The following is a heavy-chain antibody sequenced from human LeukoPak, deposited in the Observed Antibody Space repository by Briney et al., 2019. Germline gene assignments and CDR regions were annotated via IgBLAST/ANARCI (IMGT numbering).Heavy chain of an antibody. CDR3: ARQSSSYYYYYYMDV. J-gene: IGHJ6*03. CDR2: INHSGST. D-gene: IGHD6-6*01. CDR1: GGSLSGYY. Sequence: SETLSLTCAVYGGSLSGYYWSWIRQPPGKGLEWIGEINHSGSTNYNPSLKSRVTISVDTSKNQFSLKLSSVTAADTAVYYCARQSSSYYYYYYMDVWGKGTTVTVSS. V-gene: IGHV4-34*01.